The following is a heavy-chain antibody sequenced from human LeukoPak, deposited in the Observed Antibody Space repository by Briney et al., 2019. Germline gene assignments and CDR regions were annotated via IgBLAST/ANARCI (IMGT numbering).Heavy chain of an antibody. CDR3: ATWPDSNYYYYYMDV. CDR2: ISGSGGST. D-gene: IGHD3-22*01. V-gene: IGHV3-23*01. CDR1: GFTFSSYA. J-gene: IGHJ6*03. Sequence: GGSLRLSCAASGFTFSSYAMSWVRQAPGKGLEWVSAISGSGGSTYYADSVKGRFTISRDNSKNTLYLQMNSLRAEDTAVYYCATWPDSNYYYYYMDVWGKGTTVTVSS.